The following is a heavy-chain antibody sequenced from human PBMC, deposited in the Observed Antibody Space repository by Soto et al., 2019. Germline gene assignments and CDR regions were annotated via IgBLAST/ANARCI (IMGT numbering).Heavy chain of an antibody. J-gene: IGHJ6*02. D-gene: IGHD3-16*01. V-gene: IGHV4-59*08. CDR1: GGSISSYY. CDR2: IYYSGST. Sequence: LSLTCTVSGGSISSYYWSWIRQPPGKGLEWIGYIYYSGSTNYNPSLKSRVTISVDTSKNQFSLKMNSMTAADTAVYYCARRNYAEKRTYACGQGTTVTGSS. CDR3: ARRNYAEKRTYA.